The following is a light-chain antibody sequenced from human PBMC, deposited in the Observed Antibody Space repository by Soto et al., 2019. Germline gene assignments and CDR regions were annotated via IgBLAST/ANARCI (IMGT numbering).Light chain of an antibody. CDR3: QSYDCSLSGYV. V-gene: IGLV1-40*01. CDR1: RSNIGAPYD. J-gene: IGLJ1*01. CDR2: ANT. Sequence: QSVLTQPPSVSGAPGQRVTISCTGIRSNIGAPYDVHWYQQLPGTAHKLLIYANTNPPSWVPGRFSGSKSGTSASLAITGLQAEDYADYYCQSYDCSLSGYVFGAGTSVTVL.